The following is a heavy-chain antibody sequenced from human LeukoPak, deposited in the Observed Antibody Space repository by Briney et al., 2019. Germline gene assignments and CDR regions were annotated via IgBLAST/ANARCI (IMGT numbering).Heavy chain of an antibody. CDR1: GDSISSSPYY. CDR2: IYYSGST. CDR3: ARKASHFSYGLRAIDY. J-gene: IGHJ4*02. V-gene: IGHV4-39*02. D-gene: IGHD5-18*01. Sequence: SETLSLTCTVSGDSISSSPYYWDWIRQPPGKGLEWIGSIYYSGSTNYNASLKSRVTISVDTSKNHFSLKLNSMTAADTAVYYCARKASHFSYGLRAIDYWGQGNLVTVSS.